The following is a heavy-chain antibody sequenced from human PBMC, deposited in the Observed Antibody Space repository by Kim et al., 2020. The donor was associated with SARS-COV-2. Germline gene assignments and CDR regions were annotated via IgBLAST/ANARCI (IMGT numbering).Heavy chain of an antibody. Sequence: SETLSLTCTVSGGSINSGGYYWSWIRQHPGKGLEWIGYIYYSGNTYYNPSLKSRVTISVDTSKNQFSLNLSSVTAADTAVYYCAREYYDFRSGYPDFWGQGTLVIVSS. CDR2: IYYSGNT. D-gene: IGHD3-3*01. CDR3: AREYYDFRSGYPDF. J-gene: IGHJ4*02. V-gene: IGHV4-31*03. CDR1: GGSINSGGYY.